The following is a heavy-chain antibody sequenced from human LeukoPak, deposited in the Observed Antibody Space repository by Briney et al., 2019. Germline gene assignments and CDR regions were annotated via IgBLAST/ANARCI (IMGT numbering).Heavy chain of an antibody. CDR1: GFTFSSYS. Sequence: PGGSLRLSCAASGFTFSSYSMNWVRQAPGKGLEWVSSISSSSSYIYYADSVKGRFTISRDNAKNSLYLQMNSLRAEDTAVYYCVRDDDRPDNGLDYWGQGTLVTVSS. V-gene: IGHV3-21*01. J-gene: IGHJ4*02. D-gene: IGHD3-22*01. CDR3: VRDDDRPDNGLDY. CDR2: ISSSSSYI.